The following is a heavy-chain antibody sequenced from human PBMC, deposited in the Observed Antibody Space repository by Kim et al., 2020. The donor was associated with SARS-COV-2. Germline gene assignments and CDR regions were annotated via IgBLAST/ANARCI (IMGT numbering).Heavy chain of an antibody. D-gene: IGHD3-3*01. J-gene: IGHJ1*01. CDR1: GFTFSNYV. Sequence: GGSLRLSCAVSGFTFSNYVMHWVRQAQGKALEWVALISFDGSKKSHADSVKGRFSISRENSKNTVYLQLDSLRPEDKATYYCAKDFYDFGSGYNYPKPESGGQGTLVTVSS. CDR3: AKDFYDFGSGYNYPKPES. V-gene: IGHV3-30*18. CDR2: ISFDGSKK.